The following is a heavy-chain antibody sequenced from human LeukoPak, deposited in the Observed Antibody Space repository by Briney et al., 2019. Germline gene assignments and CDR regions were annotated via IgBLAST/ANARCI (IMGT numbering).Heavy chain of an antibody. D-gene: IGHD1-26*01. Sequence: GASVKVSCKASGYTFTGYYMHWVRQAPGQGLEWMGRINPNSGGTNYAQKFQGRVTMTRDTSISTAYMELSRQRSDDTAVYYCARGVGATPTDVDYWGQGTLVTVSS. CDR2: INPNSGGT. V-gene: IGHV1-2*06. CDR3: ARGVGATPTDVDY. CDR1: GYTFTGYY. J-gene: IGHJ4*02.